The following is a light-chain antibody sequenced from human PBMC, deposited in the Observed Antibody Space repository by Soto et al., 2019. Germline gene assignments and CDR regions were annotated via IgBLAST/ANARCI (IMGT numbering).Light chain of an antibody. Sequence: EIVLTQSPATLSLSPGDRATLSCRASHNDGTHLAWNQLKGGQAPRLLIFDSSKRAAGVPGRFSGSMTGTDFVLSINNLEPEDFASYYCQQRANWLFGQGTKLEIK. CDR1: HNDGTH. V-gene: IGKV3D-11*02. CDR3: QQRANWL. CDR2: DSS. J-gene: IGKJ2*01.